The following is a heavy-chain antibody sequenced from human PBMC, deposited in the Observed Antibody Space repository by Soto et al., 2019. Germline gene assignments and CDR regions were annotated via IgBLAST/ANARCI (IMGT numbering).Heavy chain of an antibody. J-gene: IGHJ4*02. CDR1: GFTFSSYA. D-gene: IGHD2-21*02. Sequence: QVQLVESGGGVVQPGRSLRLSCAASGFTFSSYAMHWVRQAPGKGLEWVAVISYDGSNKYYADSVKGRFTISRDNSKNTLYLQMNSLRAEDTAVYYCARAFVVVTEIYYFDYWGQGTLVTVSS. CDR2: ISYDGSNK. V-gene: IGHV3-30-3*01. CDR3: ARAFVVVTEIYYFDY.